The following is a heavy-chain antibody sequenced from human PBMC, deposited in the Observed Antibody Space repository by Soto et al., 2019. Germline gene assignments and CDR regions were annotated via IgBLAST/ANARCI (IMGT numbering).Heavy chain of an antibody. Sequence: DVQLSESGGGLVQPGGSLRLSCAVSGFAFRSYAMSWVRQAPGKGLEGVSDISESGRDTHYAASVKGRFTTSSDYSKTTMFLHLTSLTVDDTAIYYCARRAQDGYNSPIDYWGQGTLVIVSS. D-gene: IGHD5-12*01. V-gene: IGHV3-23*01. CDR1: GFAFRSYA. CDR3: ARRAQDGYNSPIDY. J-gene: IGHJ4*02. CDR2: ISESGRDT.